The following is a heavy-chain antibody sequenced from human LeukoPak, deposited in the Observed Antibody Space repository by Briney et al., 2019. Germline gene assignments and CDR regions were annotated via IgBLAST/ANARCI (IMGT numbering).Heavy chain of an antibody. Sequence: ASVKVSCKASGYTFTSYAMNWVGQAPGQGLEWMGWINTNTGNPTYAQGFTGRFVFSLDTSVSTAYLQISSLKAEDTAVYYCARDSTSGSYYGWFDPWGQGTLVTVSS. V-gene: IGHV7-4-1*02. D-gene: IGHD1-26*01. J-gene: IGHJ5*02. CDR3: ARDSTSGSYYGWFDP. CDR2: INTNTGNP. CDR1: GYTFTSYA.